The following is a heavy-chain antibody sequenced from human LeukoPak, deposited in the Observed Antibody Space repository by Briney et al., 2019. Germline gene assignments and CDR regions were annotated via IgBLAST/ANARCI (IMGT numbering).Heavy chain of an antibody. CDR1: GGSISSSSYY. CDR2: IYYSGST. V-gene: IGHV4-39*07. J-gene: IGHJ4*02. D-gene: IGHD5-24*01. CDR3: ASPDGYNYSFDY. Sequence: SETLSLTCTVSGGSISSSSYYWGWIRQPPGKGLEWIGSIYYSGSTYYNPSLKSRVTISVDTSKNQFSLKLSSVTAADTAVYYCASPDGYNYSFDYWGQGTLVTVSS.